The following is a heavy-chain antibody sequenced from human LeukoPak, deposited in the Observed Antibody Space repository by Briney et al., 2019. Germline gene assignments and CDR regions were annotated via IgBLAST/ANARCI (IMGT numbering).Heavy chain of an antibody. V-gene: IGHV4-4*02. CDR2: RHHGGTP. CDR3: LSAYGDYVYGDR. Sequence: SETLSLTCTVSGVSITSEIWWSWVRQPPGKGMGWMGERHHGGTPAFKPSLKSRVSMSVDTSKNHFSLRLSRVTAADTAVYFCLSAYGDYVYGDRWGQGTLVIVSS. CDR1: GVSITSEIW. J-gene: IGHJ5*02. D-gene: IGHD4-17*01.